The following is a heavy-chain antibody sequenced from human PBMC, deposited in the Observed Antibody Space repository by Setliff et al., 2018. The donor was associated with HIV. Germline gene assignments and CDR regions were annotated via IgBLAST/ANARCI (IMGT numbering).Heavy chain of an antibody. J-gene: IGHJ3*02. CDR3: ARDYDILTGYPLGAFDI. CDR1: GGSISSYY. V-gene: IGHV4-59*01. D-gene: IGHD3-9*01. CDR2: IYYNGST. Sequence: SETLSLTCTVSGGSISSYYWDWIRQAPGKGLEWIGYIYYNGSTKYSPSFKSRVSISVDTSKNQFSLRLKSVTAADTAVYYCARDYDILTGYPLGAFDIWGQGTMVTV.